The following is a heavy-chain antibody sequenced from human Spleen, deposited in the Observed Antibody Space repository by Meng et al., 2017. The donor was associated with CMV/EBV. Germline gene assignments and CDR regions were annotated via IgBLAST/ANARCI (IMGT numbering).Heavy chain of an antibody. J-gene: IGHJ4*02. D-gene: IGHD3-3*01. V-gene: IGHV3-21*01. CDR2: ISSSSSYI. Sequence: GGSLRLSCAASGFTFSSYSMNWVRQAPGKGLEWVSSISSSSSYIYYADSVKGRFTISRDNAKNSLCLQMNSLRAEDTAVYYCARGYYDFWSVGGYFDYWGQGTLVTVSS. CDR1: GFTFSSYS. CDR3: ARGYYDFWSVGGYFDY.